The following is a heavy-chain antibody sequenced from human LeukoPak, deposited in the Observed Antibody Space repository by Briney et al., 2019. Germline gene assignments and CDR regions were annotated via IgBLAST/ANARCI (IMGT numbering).Heavy chain of an antibody. D-gene: IGHD3-10*01. V-gene: IGHV1-2*02. CDR2: INPNSGGT. CDR3: ARVSPLLSLIEAFDI. Sequence: ASVKVSCKASGYTFTGYYMHWVRQAPGQGLEWMGWINPNSGGTNYAQKFQGGVTMTRDTSISTAYMELSRLRSDDTAVYYCARVSPLLSLIEAFDIWGQGTMVTVSS. CDR1: GYTFTGYY. J-gene: IGHJ3*02.